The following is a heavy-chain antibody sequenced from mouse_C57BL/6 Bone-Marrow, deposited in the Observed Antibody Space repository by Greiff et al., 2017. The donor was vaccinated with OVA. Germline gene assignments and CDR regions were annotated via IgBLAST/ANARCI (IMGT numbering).Heavy chain of an antibody. CDR1: GYSITSGYF. CDR3: ARGGGPYAMDY. V-gene: IGHV3-6*01. Sequence: EVQLQQSGPGLVKPSQSLSLTCSVSGYSITSGYFCYWIRTFPENHLEWMGYISNDGSNNYNPSLKNRISITRDKYKNQLCLELNAVTTEDTATYDWARGGGPYAMDYWGQGTSVTVSS. CDR2: ISNDGSN. J-gene: IGHJ4*01.